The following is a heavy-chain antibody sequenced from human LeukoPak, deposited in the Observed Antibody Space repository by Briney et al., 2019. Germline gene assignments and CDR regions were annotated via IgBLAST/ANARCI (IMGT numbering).Heavy chain of an antibody. CDR2: ISGSGGST. CDR3: AKDAYYYDSSGAFDY. D-gene: IGHD3-22*01. Sequence: GGSLRLSCAASGFTFSSYAMSWVRQAPGKGLEWVSAISGSGGSTYYADSVKGRFTISRDNSKDTLYLQMNSLRAEDTAVYYCAKDAYYYDSSGAFDYWGQGTLVTVSS. CDR1: GFTFSSYA. V-gene: IGHV3-23*01. J-gene: IGHJ4*02.